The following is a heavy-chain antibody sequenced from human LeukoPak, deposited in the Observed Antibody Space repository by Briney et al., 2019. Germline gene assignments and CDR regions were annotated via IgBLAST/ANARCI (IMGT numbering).Heavy chain of an antibody. J-gene: IGHJ5*02. CDR3: ARELPTVTSSRGLNWFDP. V-gene: IGHV1-69*04. CDR1: GGTFSSYT. Sequence: GSSVKVSCKASGGTFSSYTISWVRQAPRQGLEWMGRIIPILGIANYAQKFQGRVTITADKSTSTAYVELSSLRSEDTAVYYCARELPTVTSSRGLNWFDPWGQGTLVTVSS. D-gene: IGHD4-17*01. CDR2: IIPILGIA.